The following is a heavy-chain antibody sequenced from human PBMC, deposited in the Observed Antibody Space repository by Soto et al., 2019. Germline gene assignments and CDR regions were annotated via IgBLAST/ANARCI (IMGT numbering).Heavy chain of an antibody. CDR1: GYTFSNYG. D-gene: IGHD1-20*01. CDR3: AKAEKWVTGNMGGY. V-gene: IGHV1-18*04. Sequence: QVQLVQSGAEVKKPGASVKVSCKASGYTFSNYGIIWVRQAPGQGLEWMGWISAYNGNTNFAQNFQGRVTMTTDTSTSTAYMELGSLRSDDTAVYYCAKAEKWVTGNMGGYWGQGTLVTVYS. CDR2: ISAYNGNT. J-gene: IGHJ4*02.